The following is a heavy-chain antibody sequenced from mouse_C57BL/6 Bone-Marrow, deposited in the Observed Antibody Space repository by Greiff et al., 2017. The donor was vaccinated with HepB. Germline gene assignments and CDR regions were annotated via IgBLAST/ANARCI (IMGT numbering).Heavy chain of an antibody. D-gene: IGHD3-3*01. V-gene: IGHV1-26*01. Sequence: VQLQQSGPELVKPGASVKISCKASGYTFTDYYMNWVKQSHGKSLEWIGDINPNNGGTSYNQKFKGKATLTVDKSSSTAYMELRSLTSEDSAVYYCARWAGFAYWGQGTLVTVSA. CDR3: ARWAGFAY. CDR1: GYTFTDYY. CDR2: INPNNGGT. J-gene: IGHJ3*01.